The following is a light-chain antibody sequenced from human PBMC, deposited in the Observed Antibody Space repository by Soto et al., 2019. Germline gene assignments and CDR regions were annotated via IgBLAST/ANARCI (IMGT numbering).Light chain of an antibody. CDR3: QQRSNWPLT. CDR1: QSVSSY. Sequence: IELPQSPPTLSLSPGERATLSCRASQSVSSYLAWYQQKPGQAPRLLIYDASNRATGIPARFSGSGSGTDFPLTISSLEPEDFAAYYCQQRSNWPLTFGGGTRLEIK. J-gene: IGKJ5*01. V-gene: IGKV3-11*01. CDR2: DAS.